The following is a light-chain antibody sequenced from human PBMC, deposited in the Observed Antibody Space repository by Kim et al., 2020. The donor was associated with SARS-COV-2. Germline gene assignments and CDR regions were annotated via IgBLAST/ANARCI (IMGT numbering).Light chain of an antibody. CDR3: QQYNNWPGT. V-gene: IGKV3-15*01. Sequence: EIVMTQSPTLSVSPGERATLSCRASQSVSSNLAWYQQKPGQAPRLLIYGASTRATGIPARFSGSGSGTEFTLTISSLQSEDFAVYYCQQYNNWPGTFGQGTKVDIK. CDR1: QSVSSN. CDR2: GAS. J-gene: IGKJ1*01.